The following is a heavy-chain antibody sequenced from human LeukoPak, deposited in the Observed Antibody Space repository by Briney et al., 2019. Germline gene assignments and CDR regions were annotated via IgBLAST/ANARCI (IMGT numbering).Heavy chain of an antibody. J-gene: IGHJ4*02. Sequence: SETLSLTCTVSGASISNDNYYWAWIRQSPGKGLEWIGSIYYSGSTNYNPSLKSRVTISVDTSKNQFSLKLSSVTAADTAVYYCARALIAAAGYFDYWGQGTLVTVSS. V-gene: IGHV4-39*07. CDR1: GASISNDNYY. CDR2: IYYSGST. CDR3: ARALIAAAGYFDY. D-gene: IGHD6-13*01.